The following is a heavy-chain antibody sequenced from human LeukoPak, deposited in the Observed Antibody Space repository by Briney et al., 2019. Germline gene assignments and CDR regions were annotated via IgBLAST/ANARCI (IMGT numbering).Heavy chain of an antibody. CDR1: GGSISGYY. V-gene: IGHV4-4*08. CDR3: ARNSAVATSRSWFDP. D-gene: IGHD6-19*01. CDR2: ISNSGST. Sequence: SETLSLTCTVSGGSISGYYWTWIRQPPGKGLEWIGYISNSGSTNYNPSLKSRVTISVDTSKNQFSLKLTAVTAADTAVYYCARNSAVATSRSWFDPWGQGTLVTVSS. J-gene: IGHJ5*02.